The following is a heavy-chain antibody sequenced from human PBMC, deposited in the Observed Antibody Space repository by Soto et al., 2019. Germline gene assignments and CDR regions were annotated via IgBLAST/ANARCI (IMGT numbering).Heavy chain of an antibody. Sequence: QVQLVQSGAEVKKPGTSVKISCKTSGDTFTTYYLQWVRQAPGRGLEWMGIINPDNGSTNYAQKVRGRVTMTKHTHSSAVYIDPTGLRSDETDVYICARGLAVGSGLRLQLWGQGTLVTVSS. V-gene: IGHV1-46*04. CDR3: ARGLAVGSGLRLQL. D-gene: IGHD6-19*01. CDR2: INPDNGST. J-gene: IGHJ1*01. CDR1: GDTFTTYY.